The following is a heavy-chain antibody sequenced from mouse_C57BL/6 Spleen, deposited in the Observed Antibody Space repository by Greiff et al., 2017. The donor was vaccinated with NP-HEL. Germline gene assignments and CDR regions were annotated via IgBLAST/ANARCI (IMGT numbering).Heavy chain of an antibody. D-gene: IGHD2-4*01. CDR2: IHPSCGYT. CDR3: AREGLRYAMDY. J-gene: IGHJ4*01. CDR1: GYTFPSYT. V-gene: IGHV1-4*01. Sequence: QVPLQQSGAELARPGASVKMSCKASGYTFPSYTMHWVKQRPGQGLYWIGYIHPSCGYTQYNQKFKDKAPLTADKSARTAYMQLISLTSEDSAVAYCAREGLRYAMDYWGQGTSVTVSS.